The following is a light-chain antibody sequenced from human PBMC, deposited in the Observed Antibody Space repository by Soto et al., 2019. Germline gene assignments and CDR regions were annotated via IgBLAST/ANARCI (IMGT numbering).Light chain of an antibody. CDR1: QSISGY. CDR3: QQSDSMPWT. CDR2: AAS. Sequence: DIKMTQSPSSLSASVGDRVTITCRASQSISGYLNWYQQKSGQAPKLLMYAASTLQSGVPSRFSGSGSGTDFTLTISSLQPEDSATYYCQQSDSMPWTFGQGTKVDI. V-gene: IGKV1-39*01. J-gene: IGKJ1*01.